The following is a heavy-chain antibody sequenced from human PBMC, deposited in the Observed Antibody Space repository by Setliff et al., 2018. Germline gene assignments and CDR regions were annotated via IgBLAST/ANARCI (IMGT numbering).Heavy chain of an antibody. CDR2: IIPIFGSP. D-gene: IGHD2-8*01. J-gene: IGHJ4*02. V-gene: IGHV1-69*13. CDR3: LRLVRYCTTIACHRTLGEEV. CDR1: GDTLTTYA. Sequence: GASVKVSCKASGDTLTTYAIHWVRQAPGQGLEWMGMIIPIFGSPHYAQRFQDRVIITADVSTRTAYMDLSSLRSEDTAIYYCLRLVRYCTTIACHRTLGEEVWGQGTLVTVSS.